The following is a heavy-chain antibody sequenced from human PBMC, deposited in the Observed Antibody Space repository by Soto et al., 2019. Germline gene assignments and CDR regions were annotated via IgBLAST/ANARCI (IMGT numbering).Heavy chain of an antibody. D-gene: IGHD3-16*01. V-gene: IGHV4-39*01. J-gene: IGHJ6*03. CDR1: GGSFSSGAFY. CDR3: ARPLYTFPASYAYYYMDV. Sequence: QLQLQESGPGLVKPSETLSLICTVSGGSFSSGAFYWGWIRQPPGKGLEWIGSASFSGRAYYNPPLKSRATVSVDTSNNQFSLRLSSVTAADTAVYYCARPLYTFPASYAYYYMDVWGRGTTVTVSS. CDR2: ASFSGRA.